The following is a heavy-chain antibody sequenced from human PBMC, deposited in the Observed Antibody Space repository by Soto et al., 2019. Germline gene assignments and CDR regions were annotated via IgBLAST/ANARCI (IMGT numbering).Heavy chain of an antibody. Sequence: GGSLRLSCAASGFTFSSYAMSWVRQAPGKGLEWVSAISGSGGSTYYADSVKGRFTISRDNSKNTLYLQMNSLRAEDTAVYYCAKDLLSRGVRRAVFDYWGQGTLVTVSS. CDR2: ISGSGGST. CDR3: AKDLLSRGVRRAVFDY. J-gene: IGHJ4*02. V-gene: IGHV3-23*01. D-gene: IGHD3-10*01. CDR1: GFTFSSYA.